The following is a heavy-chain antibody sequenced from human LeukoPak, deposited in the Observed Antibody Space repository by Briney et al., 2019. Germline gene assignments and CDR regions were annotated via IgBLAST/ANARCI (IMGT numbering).Heavy chain of an antibody. CDR1: GGSISSSSYY. CDR3: ARVGRGAEFWSGINWFDP. CDR2: IYYSGST. D-gene: IGHD3-3*01. J-gene: IGHJ5*02. Sequence: SETLSLTCTVSGGSISSSSYYWGWIRQPPGKGLEWIGSIYYSGSTYYNPSLKSRVTISVDTSKNQFSLKLSSVTAADTAVYYCARVGRGAEFWSGINWFDPWGQGTLVTVSS. V-gene: IGHV4-39*07.